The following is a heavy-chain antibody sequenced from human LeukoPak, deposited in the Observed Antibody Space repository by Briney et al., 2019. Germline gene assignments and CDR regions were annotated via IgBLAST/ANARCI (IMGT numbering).Heavy chain of an antibody. Sequence: GGSLGLSCAASGFTFSSYAMSWVRQAPGKGLEWVSAISGSGGSTYYADSVKGRFTISRDNSKNTLYLQMNSLRAEDTAVYYCAKEVANYGSGSYLPYWGLGTLVTVSS. CDR3: AKEVANYGSGSYLPY. V-gene: IGHV3-23*01. CDR1: GFTFSSYA. D-gene: IGHD3-10*01. CDR2: ISGSGGST. J-gene: IGHJ4*02.